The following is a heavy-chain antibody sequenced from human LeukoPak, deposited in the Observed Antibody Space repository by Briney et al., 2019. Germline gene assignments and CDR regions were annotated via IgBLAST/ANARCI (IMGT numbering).Heavy chain of an antibody. Sequence: GVSLRLSCAASGFTFSSYSMNWVRQAPGKGLEWVSSISSSSSYIYYADSVKGRFTISRDNAKNSLYLQMNSLRAEDTAVYYCARDTTDEYYYYGMDVWGQGTTVTVSS. J-gene: IGHJ6*02. V-gene: IGHV3-21*01. D-gene: IGHD4-17*01. CDR2: ISSSSSYI. CDR1: GFTFSSYS. CDR3: ARDTTDEYYYYGMDV.